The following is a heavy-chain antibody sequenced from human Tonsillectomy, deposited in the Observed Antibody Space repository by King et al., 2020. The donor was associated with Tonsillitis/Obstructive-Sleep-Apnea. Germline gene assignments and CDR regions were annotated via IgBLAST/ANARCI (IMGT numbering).Heavy chain of an antibody. J-gene: IGHJ6*03. Sequence: VQLQQWGAGLLKPSETLSLTCAVYGGSFSGYYWSWIRQPPGKGLEWIGEINHSGSTNYNPSLKSRATISVDTSKNQFSLKLSSVTAADTAVYYCARGRGGNWNYYYYMDVWGKGTTVTVSS. V-gene: IGHV4-34*01. CDR3: ARGRGGNWNYYYYMDV. D-gene: IGHD4-23*01. CDR1: GGSFSGYY. CDR2: INHSGST.